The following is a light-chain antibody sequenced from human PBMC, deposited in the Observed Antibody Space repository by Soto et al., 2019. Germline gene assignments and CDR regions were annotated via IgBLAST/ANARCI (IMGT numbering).Light chain of an antibody. CDR3: SSYTNNSTYV. CDR1: SSDVGGYNY. V-gene: IGLV2-14*01. Sequence: QSVLAHPASVSESAGQSITISCTGTSSDVGGYNYVSWYQQHPGNAPKLMIYEVSNRPSGVSNRFSGSKSGNTASLTISGLQAEDEADYYCSSYTNNSTYVFGHGTKVTVL. J-gene: IGLJ1*01. CDR2: EVS.